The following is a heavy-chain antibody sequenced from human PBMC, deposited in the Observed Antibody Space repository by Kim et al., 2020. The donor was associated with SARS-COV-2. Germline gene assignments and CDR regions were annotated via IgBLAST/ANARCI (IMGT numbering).Heavy chain of an antibody. CDR2: INPSGGST. CDR3: ARGPQTYYDILTGYYMGDAVDI. J-gene: IGHJ3*02. Sequence: ASVKVSCKASGYTFTSYYMHWVRQAPGQGLEWMGIINPSGGSTSYAQKFQGRVTMTRDTSTSTGYMELSSLRSEDTAVYYCARGPQTYYDILTGYYMGDAVDIWGKGTMVTVSS. D-gene: IGHD3-9*01. V-gene: IGHV1-46*01. CDR1: GYTFTSYY.